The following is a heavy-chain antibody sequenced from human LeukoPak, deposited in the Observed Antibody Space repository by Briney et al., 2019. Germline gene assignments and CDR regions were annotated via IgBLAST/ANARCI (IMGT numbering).Heavy chain of an antibody. CDR2: IRYDGSNK. D-gene: IGHD2-2*01. V-gene: IGHV3-30*02. CDR3: AKDQGCSSTSCYHYYYYYYMDV. CDR1: GFTFSSYG. J-gene: IGHJ6*03. Sequence: GGSLRLSCAASGFTFSSYGMHWVRQAPGKGLGWVAFIRYDGSNKYYADSVKGRFTISRDNSKNTLYLQMNSLRAEDTAVYYCAKDQGCSSTSCYHYYYYYYMDVWGKGTTVTVSS.